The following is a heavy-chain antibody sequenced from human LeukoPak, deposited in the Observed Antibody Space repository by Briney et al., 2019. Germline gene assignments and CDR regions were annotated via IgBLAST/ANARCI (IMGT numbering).Heavy chain of an antibody. Sequence: ASVKVSCKASGYTLTSHGISWVRQAPGQGLEWMGWISAYNGNTNYAQKLQGRVTMTTDTSTSTAYMELRSLRSDDTAVYYCARDSSGYYYPRAFDIWGQGTMVTVSS. CDR3: ARDSSGYYYPRAFDI. V-gene: IGHV1-18*01. CDR2: ISAYNGNT. D-gene: IGHD3-22*01. J-gene: IGHJ3*02. CDR1: GYTLTSHG.